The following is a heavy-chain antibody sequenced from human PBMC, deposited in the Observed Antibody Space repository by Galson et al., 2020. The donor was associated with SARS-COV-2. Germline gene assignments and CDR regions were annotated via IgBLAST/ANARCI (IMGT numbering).Heavy chain of an antibody. J-gene: IGHJ4*02. V-gene: IGHV3-23*01. CDR1: GFTFSSYA. CDR2: ISCSCGST. Sequence: ESLKISCAASGFTFSSYAMSWVRHAPGKGLEWVSVISCSCGSTYYADSVKGRFTISRDNSKNTLYMQMNSLRAEDTAVYYCAKDRMRYENLTGYDYWGQGTMVTVSS. D-gene: IGHD3-9*01. CDR3: AKDRMRYENLTGYDY.